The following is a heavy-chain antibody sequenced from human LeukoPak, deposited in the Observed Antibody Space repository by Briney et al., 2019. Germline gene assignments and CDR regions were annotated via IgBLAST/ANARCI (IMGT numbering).Heavy chain of an antibody. CDR2: ISPSGGST. Sequence: VASVKVSCKASGYTFTTKYIHWARQAPGQGLEWMGMISPSGGSTSYPQKFQGRVTMTRDTSTSTAYMELSSLRSEDTAVYFCARDGLAGIYFFDYWGQGT. J-gene: IGHJ4*02. V-gene: IGHV1-46*01. D-gene: IGHD3/OR15-3a*01. CDR1: GYTFTTKY. CDR3: ARDGLAGIYFFDY.